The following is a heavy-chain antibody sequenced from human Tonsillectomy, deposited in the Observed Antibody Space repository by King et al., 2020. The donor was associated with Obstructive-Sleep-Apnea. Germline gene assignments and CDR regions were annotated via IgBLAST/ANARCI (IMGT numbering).Heavy chain of an antibody. Sequence: QLVQSGAEVKKPGESLKISCKGSGYTFTSYWIGWVRQMPGKGLEWMGIIYPGDSDTRYSPSFRGQVTISADKSISTAYLQWSSLKASXPARYYCARRELWYWYFDLWGRGTLVSVSS. CDR2: IYPGDSDT. D-gene: IGHD5-18*01. J-gene: IGHJ2*01. CDR1: GYTFTSYW. CDR3: ARRELWYWYFDL. V-gene: IGHV5-51*01.